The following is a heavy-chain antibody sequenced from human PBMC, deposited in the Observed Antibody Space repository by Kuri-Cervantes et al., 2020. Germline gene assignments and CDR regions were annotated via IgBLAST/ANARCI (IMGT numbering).Heavy chain of an antibody. J-gene: IGHJ4*02. CDR2: IWYDGSNK. V-gene: IGHV3-33*06. CDR3: AKGYEHWLTPFDY. Sequence: GESLKISCAASGFTFSSYGMYWVRQAPGKGLEWVAVIWYDGSNKYYADSVKGRFTISRDNSKNTLYLQMNSLRAEDTAVYYCAKGYEHWLTPFDYWGQGTLVTVSS. CDR1: GFTFSSYG. D-gene: IGHD6-19*01.